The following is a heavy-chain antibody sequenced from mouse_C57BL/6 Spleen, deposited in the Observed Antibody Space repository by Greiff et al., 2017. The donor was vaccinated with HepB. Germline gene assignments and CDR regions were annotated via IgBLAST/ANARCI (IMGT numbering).Heavy chain of an antibody. J-gene: IGHJ3*01. Sequence: QVQLQQSGPELVKPGASVKISCKASGYAFSSSWMNWVKQRPGKGLEWIGRIYPGDGDTNYNGKFKGKATLTADKSSSTAYMQLSSLTSEDSAVYFCARRQDMGGYDWFAYWGQGTLVTVSA. V-gene: IGHV1-82*01. D-gene: IGHD2-2*01. CDR1: GYAFSSSW. CDR2: IYPGDGDT. CDR3: ARRQDMGGYDWFAY.